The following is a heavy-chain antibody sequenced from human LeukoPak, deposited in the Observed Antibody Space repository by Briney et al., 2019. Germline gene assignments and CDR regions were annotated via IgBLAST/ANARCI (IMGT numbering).Heavy chain of an antibody. CDR2: ISSSSSYI. Sequence: PGGSLGLSCAASGFTFSSYSMNWVRQAPGKGLEWVSSISSSSSYIYYADSVKGRFTISRDNAKNSLYLQMNSLRAEDTAVCYCASYPSPLSSSGPTIDYWGQGTLVTVSS. V-gene: IGHV3-21*01. CDR3: ASYPSPLSSSGPTIDY. D-gene: IGHD6-6*01. J-gene: IGHJ4*02. CDR1: GFTFSSYS.